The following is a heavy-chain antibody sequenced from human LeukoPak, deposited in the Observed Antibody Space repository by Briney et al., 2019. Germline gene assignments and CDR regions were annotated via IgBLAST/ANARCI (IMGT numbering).Heavy chain of an antibody. J-gene: IGHJ6*02. Sequence: GGSLRLSCAASGFTFSSYWMHWVRQAPGKGLVWVSRLNSDGSSTSYADSVKGRFTISRDNAKNTLYLQMNSLRAEDTAVYYCARAHYDFWSGYSNGMDVWGQGTTVTVSS. CDR2: LNSDGSST. CDR3: ARAHYDFWSGYSNGMDV. CDR1: GFTFSSYW. D-gene: IGHD3-3*01. V-gene: IGHV3-74*01.